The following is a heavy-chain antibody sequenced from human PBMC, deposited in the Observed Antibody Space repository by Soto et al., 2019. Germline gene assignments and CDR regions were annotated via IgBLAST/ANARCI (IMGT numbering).Heavy chain of an antibody. J-gene: IGHJ4*02. CDR1: GYTFSSIG. D-gene: IGHD3-10*01. CDR3: ARDLDGSGNYYTDY. V-gene: IGHV1-18*01. CDR2: ISPYKGNT. Sequence: GASVKVSCKASGYTFSSIGISWVRQAPGQGLEWMGWISPYKGNTYYAQRLQGRVTMTTDTSTSTAYMELRSLRSDDTAVYYCARDLDGSGNYYTDYWGQGTLVTVSS.